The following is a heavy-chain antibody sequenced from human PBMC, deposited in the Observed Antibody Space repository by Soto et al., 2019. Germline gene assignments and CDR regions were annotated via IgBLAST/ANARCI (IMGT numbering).Heavy chain of an antibody. V-gene: IGHV3-30*18. Sequence: GGSLRLSCVASGFALNSFTLHWVRQAPGKGLEWVGVISHDGNDKYYADSVKGRFTISRDTAKNTLYLEMNSLRPEDTAVYYCAKDFVGASTYYYFGMDVWGQGTTVTVSS. J-gene: IGHJ6*02. D-gene: IGHD1-26*01. CDR2: ISHDGNDK. CDR3: AKDFVGASTYYYFGMDV. CDR1: GFALNSFT.